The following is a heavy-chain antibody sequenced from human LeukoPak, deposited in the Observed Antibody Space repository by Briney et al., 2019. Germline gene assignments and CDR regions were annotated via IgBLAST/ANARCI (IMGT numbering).Heavy chain of an antibody. CDR2: IYTSGST. CDR3: ARDDKLNIAAGGWFDP. V-gene: IGHV4-61*02. CDR1: GGSISSGSYY. Sequence: PSETLSLTCTVSGGSISSGSYYWSWTRQPAGKGLEWIGRIYTSGSTNYNPSLKSRVTISVDTSKNQFSLKLSSVTAADTAVYYCARDDKLNIAAGGWFDPWGQGTLVTVSS. D-gene: IGHD6-13*01. J-gene: IGHJ5*02.